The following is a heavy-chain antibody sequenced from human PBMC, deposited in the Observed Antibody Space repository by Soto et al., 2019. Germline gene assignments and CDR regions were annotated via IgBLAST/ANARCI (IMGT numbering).Heavy chain of an antibody. CDR1: GFTFGDYP. D-gene: IGHD2-21*01. CDR2: IRSKAYGGTT. Sequence: GGSLRLSCTASGFTFGDYPMSWFRQAPGKGLEWVGFIRSKAYGGTTEYAASVKVRFTISRDDSKSIAYLQMNSLKTEDTAVYYCSRAGIRTSFDYWGQGTLVTVSS. CDR3: SRAGIRTSFDY. V-gene: IGHV3-49*03. J-gene: IGHJ4*02.